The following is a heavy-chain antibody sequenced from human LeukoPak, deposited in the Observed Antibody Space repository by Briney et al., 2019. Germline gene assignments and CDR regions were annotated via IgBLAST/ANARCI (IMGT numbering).Heavy chain of an antibody. CDR3: AGLGILRDSYYYAMDV. J-gene: IGHJ6*02. CDR2: VYYSGAT. Sequence: PSESLSLTCTVSGGSISTTSYYWGWVRQPPRRWLECIGCVYYSGATYYNPSLKTRVTISVDTSKNQFSLTLSSVTAADTAVFFCAGLGILRDSYYYAMDVWGQGTTVTVSS. V-gene: IGHV4-39*01. D-gene: IGHD5/OR15-5a*01. CDR1: GGSISTTSYY.